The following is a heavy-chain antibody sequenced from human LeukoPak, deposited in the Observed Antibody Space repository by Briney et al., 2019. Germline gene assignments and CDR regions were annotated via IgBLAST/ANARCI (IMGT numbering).Heavy chain of an antibody. CDR1: NGSVSSTDYY. CDR3: ARDLFPINWFES. V-gene: IGHV4-61*08. J-gene: IGHJ5*01. D-gene: IGHD2-2*02. Sequence: SETLSLICTVSNGSVSSTDYYWGWIRQAPGKGLEWIGFIFHTGITNYNPSLKSRVTISVDTSKNQFSLKLTSVTAADTAVYFCARDLFPINWFESWGQGTLVTVSS. CDR2: IFHTGIT.